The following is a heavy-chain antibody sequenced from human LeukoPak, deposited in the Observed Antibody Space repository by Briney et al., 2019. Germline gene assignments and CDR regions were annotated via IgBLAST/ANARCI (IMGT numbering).Heavy chain of an antibody. CDR2: ISSSGSNI. Sequence: GGSLTLSCAASGFTFTDYIFTWVRQAPGKGLEWVSSISSSGSNIYYADSMKGRFTVSRDNAKNSLYLQMNSLRAEDTAVYYCARYYLETSGYSPFFDYWGQGTLVTVSS. V-gene: IGHV3-21*01. CDR1: GFTFTDYI. D-gene: IGHD5-12*01. CDR3: ARYYLETSGYSPFFDY. J-gene: IGHJ4*02.